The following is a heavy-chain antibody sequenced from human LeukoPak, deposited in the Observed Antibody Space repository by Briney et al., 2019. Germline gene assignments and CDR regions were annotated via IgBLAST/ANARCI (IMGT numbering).Heavy chain of an antibody. CDR3: ARARYYDILTSLYYFDY. Sequence: ASVKVSCKASGYTFTSYDINWVRQATGQGLEWMGWMNPNSGNTGYAQKFQGRVTMTRNTSISTAYMELSSLRSEDTAVYYCARARYYDILTSLYYFDYWGQGTLVTVSS. D-gene: IGHD3-9*01. V-gene: IGHV1-8*01. CDR1: GYTFTSYD. CDR2: MNPNSGNT. J-gene: IGHJ4*02.